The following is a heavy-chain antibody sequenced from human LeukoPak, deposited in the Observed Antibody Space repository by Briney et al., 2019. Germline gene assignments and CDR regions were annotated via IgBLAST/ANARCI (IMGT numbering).Heavy chain of an antibody. Sequence: SETLSLTCTVSGGSISSYYWSWIRQPPGKGLEWIGYIYYSGSTNYNPSLKSRVTISVDTSKNQFSLKLSSVTAADTAVYYCARDHKAFVFWGQGQWSPSLQ. V-gene: IGHV4-59*01. CDR2: IYYSGST. CDR3: ARDHKAFVF. CDR1: GGSISSYY. J-gene: IGHJ3*01.